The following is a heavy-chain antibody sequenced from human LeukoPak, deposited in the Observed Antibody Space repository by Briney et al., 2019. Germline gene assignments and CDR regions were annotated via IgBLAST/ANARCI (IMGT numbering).Heavy chain of an antibody. V-gene: IGHV4-59*01. J-gene: IGHJ4*02. D-gene: IGHD3-16*01. CDR1: GGSISSYY. CDR2: IYYSGST. CDR3: ARLRGIGNFDY. Sequence: PSETLSLTCTVSGGSISSYYWGWIRQPPGKGLEWIGYIYYSGSTNHKPSLKSRVTISVDTSKNQFSLKLTSVTAADTAVYYCARLRGIGNFDYWGQGTLVTVSS.